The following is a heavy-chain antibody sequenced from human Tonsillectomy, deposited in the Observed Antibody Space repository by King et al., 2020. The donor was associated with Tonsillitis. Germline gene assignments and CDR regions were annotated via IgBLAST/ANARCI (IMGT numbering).Heavy chain of an antibody. CDR1: GFTFSSYS. CDR2: ISSSSSYT. J-gene: IGHJ4*02. V-gene: IGHV3-21*01. CDR3: ARDAPPLSAIDY. Sequence: VQLVESGGGLVKPGGSLRLSCAASGFTFSSYSMNWVRQAPGKGLEWVSSISSSSSYTHYADSVKGRFTISRDNAKNSLYLQMNSLRAEDTAVYYCARDAPPLSAIDYWGQGTLVTVSS.